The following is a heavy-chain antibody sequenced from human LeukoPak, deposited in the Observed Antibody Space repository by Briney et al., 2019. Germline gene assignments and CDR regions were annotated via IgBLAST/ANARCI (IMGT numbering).Heavy chain of an antibody. V-gene: IGHV3-23*01. J-gene: IGHJ1*01. CDR3: AKDPPTTVTRGGYFQH. CDR2: ISGSGGST. Sequence: GGSLRLSCVASGFTSSSYAMSWVRQAPGKGLEWVSAISGSGGSTYYADSVKGRFTISRDNSKNTLYLQMNSLRAEDTAVYYCAKDPPTTVTRGGYFQHWGQGTLVTVSS. D-gene: IGHD4-17*01. CDR1: GFTSSSYA.